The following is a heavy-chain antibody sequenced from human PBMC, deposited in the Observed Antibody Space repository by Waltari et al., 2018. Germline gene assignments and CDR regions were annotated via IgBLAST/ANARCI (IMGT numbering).Heavy chain of an antibody. CDR2: INWDASFG. J-gene: IGHJ6*02. V-gene: IGHV3-43D*03. CDR1: GFKFDDYA. Sequence: EVQLVESGGLVVQPGGSLRLSCAASGFKFDDYAMYWVRQAPGKGLEWVSFINWDASFGDYGDSVKGRIIVSRDNRKNSLYLQFNSLQPEDTALYYCARERNSLYYYAMDVWGQGTTVTVSS. CDR3: ARERNSLYYYAMDV.